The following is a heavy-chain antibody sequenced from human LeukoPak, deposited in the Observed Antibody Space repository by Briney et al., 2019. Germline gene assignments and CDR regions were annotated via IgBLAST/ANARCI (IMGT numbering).Heavy chain of an antibody. CDR3: ARLPPPKYSGYDLGDYFDY. Sequence: PSETLSLTCTVSGDSISYSNYFWGWIRQPPGKGLEWIGSIYFSGSTYYNLSLKSRVTISLDTSKNQFSLKLSSVTAADTAMYYCARLPPPKYSGYDLGDYFDYWGQGTLVTVSS. CDR2: IYFSGST. J-gene: IGHJ4*02. CDR1: GDSISYSNYF. D-gene: IGHD5-12*01. V-gene: IGHV4-39*07.